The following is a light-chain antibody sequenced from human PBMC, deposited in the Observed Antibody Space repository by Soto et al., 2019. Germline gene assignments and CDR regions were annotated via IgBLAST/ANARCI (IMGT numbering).Light chain of an antibody. V-gene: IGKV3-20*01. CDR1: QSLTNSF. CDR2: DTS. Sequence: EFVLTQSPGTLSLSPGERATLSCRASQSLTNSFIAWYQQKPGQAPRLLIYDTSSRASGIPDRFSGSGSGTDFTLTISRLEPEDFAVFYGQQYGTSEIIVGQGTRLEIK. J-gene: IGKJ5*01. CDR3: QQYGTSEII.